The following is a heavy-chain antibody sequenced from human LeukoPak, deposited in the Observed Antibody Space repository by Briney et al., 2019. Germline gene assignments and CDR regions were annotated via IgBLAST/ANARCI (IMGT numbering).Heavy chain of an antibody. V-gene: IGHV4-34*01. D-gene: IGHD2-15*01. CDR2: INHSGST. J-gene: IGHJ6*04. CDR3: ARSCPVLRYSLGMDV. CDR1: GGSFSGYY. Sequence: PSKTLSLTCAVYGGSFSGYYWSWIRQPPGKGLEWIGEINHSGSTNYNLSLKSRVTISVDTSKNQFSLKLSPVTAADTAVYYCARSCPVLRYSLGMDVWGKGTTVTVSS.